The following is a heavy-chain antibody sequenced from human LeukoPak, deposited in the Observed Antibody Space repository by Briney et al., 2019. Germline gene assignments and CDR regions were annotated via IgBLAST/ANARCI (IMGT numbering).Heavy chain of an antibody. D-gene: IGHD1-26*01. CDR3: ARDLWGEWELLALDY. V-gene: IGHV1-69*13. CDR1: GGTFSSYA. J-gene: IGHJ4*02. CDR2: IIPIFGTA. Sequence: ASVKVFCKASGGTFSSYAISWVRQAPGQGLEWMGGIIPIFGTANYAQKFQGRVTITADESTSTAYMELSSLRSEDTAVYYCARDLWGEWELLALDYWGQGTLVTVSS.